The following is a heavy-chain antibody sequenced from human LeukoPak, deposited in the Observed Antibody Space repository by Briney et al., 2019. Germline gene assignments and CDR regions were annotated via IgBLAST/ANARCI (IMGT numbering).Heavy chain of an antibody. J-gene: IGHJ5*02. CDR2: ISYDGSNK. D-gene: IGHD3-10*01. V-gene: IGHV3-30*18. CDR1: GFTFSSSA. Sequence: PGGSLRLSCATSGFTFSSSAMSWVRQAPGKGLEWVAVISYDGSNKYYADSVKGRFTISRDNSKNTLYLQMNSLRAEDTAVYYCAKDVLSYYGSGSYKPNWFDPWGQGTLVTVSS. CDR3: AKDVLSYYGSGSYKPNWFDP.